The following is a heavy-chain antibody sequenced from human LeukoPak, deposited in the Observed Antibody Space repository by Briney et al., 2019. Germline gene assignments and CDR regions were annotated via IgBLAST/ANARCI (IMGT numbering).Heavy chain of an antibody. D-gene: IGHD3-22*01. CDR3: ARAGDYYDSRVGYYYYGMDG. V-gene: IGHV6-1*01. J-gene: IGHJ6*02. CDR2: TYYRTQWYS. CDR1: GDSVSSKNAV. Sequence: SQTLSLTCAISGDSVSSKNAVWAWIRQSPSTGLEWLGRTYYRTQWYSDYAVSVRSRININPDTSKNQFSLQLKSVTPEDTAVYYCARAGDYYDSRVGYYYYGMDGWGQGTTVTVSS.